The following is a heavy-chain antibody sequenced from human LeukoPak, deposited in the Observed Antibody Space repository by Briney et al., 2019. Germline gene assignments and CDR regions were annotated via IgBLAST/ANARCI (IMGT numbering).Heavy chain of an antibody. CDR1: GFTFLTYS. V-gene: IGHV3-21*01. CDR3: ARSGGVAAAAYFQH. CDR2: ISSTSSSYI. J-gene: IGHJ1*01. Sequence: GGSLRLSCAASGFTFLTYSMNWVRQAPGKGLEWVSSISSTSSSYIYYADSVKGRFTISRDNAKNSLYLQMNSLGAEDTAVYYCARSGGVAAAAYFQHWGQGTLVTVSS. D-gene: IGHD6-13*01.